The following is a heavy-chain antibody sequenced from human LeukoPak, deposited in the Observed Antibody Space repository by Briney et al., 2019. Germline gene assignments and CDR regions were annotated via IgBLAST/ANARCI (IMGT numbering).Heavy chain of an antibody. CDR3: ATDLTKWWVDY. D-gene: IGHD2-15*01. CDR1: GYTFTGYY. V-gene: IGHV1-2*02. CDR2: INPNSGGT. Sequence: ASVKVSCKASGYTFTGYYMHWVRQAPGRGLEWMGWINPNSGGTNYAQKFQGRVTMTEDTSTDTAYMELSSLRSEDTAVYYCATDLTKWWVDYWGQGTLVTVSS. J-gene: IGHJ4*02.